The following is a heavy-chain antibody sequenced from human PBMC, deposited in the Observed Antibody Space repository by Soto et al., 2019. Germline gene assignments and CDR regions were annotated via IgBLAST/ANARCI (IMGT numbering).Heavy chain of an antibody. J-gene: IGHJ6*02. D-gene: IGHD6-25*01. Sequence: QVQLVQSGAEVKKPEASVKVSCTASGYMFTDYYIHWVRQAPGQGLEWMGWINPNSGNTGYAQRFKGRVTMTRDSSISTAYMELRGLRSDDTAVYYCARGLGYPVYGMDVWGQGTTVIVS. CDR3: ARGLGYPVYGMDV. V-gene: IGHV1-8*02. CDR1: GYMFTDYY. CDR2: INPNSGNT.